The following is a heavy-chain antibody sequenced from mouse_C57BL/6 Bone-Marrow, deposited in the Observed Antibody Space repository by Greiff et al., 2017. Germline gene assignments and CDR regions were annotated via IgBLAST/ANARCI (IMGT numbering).Heavy chain of an antibody. CDR2: IDPENGDT. CDR1: GFNFKDDY. J-gene: IGHJ4*01. D-gene: IGHD2-12*01. Sequence: VQLQQSGAELVRPGASVKLSCTASGFNFKDDYMNWVKQRPEQGLEWIGWIDPENGDTEYASKFQGKATITADTSSNTAYLQLSSLTYEDTAVYYCATYSGYYAMDYWGQGTSVTVSS. CDR3: ATYSGYYAMDY. V-gene: IGHV14-4*01.